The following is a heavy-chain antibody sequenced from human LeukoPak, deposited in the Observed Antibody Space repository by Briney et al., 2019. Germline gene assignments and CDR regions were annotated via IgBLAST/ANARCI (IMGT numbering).Heavy chain of an antibody. Sequence: GESLKISCKGSGTSFTSYWISWVRRMPGKGLEWMGWIDPSHSYTDYSPSFQGHVTISADKSISTAYLQWSSLKASDTSMYNCVAADGGGPKNYWGQGTLVTVSS. CDR2: IDPSHSYT. D-gene: IGHD6-13*01. J-gene: IGHJ4*02. CDR1: GTSFTSYW. CDR3: VAADGGGPKNY. V-gene: IGHV5-10-1*01.